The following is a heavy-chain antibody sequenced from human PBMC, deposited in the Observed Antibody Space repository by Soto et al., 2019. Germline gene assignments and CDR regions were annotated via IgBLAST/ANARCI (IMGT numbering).Heavy chain of an antibody. CDR1: GFTFSYYS. D-gene: IGHD2-21*02. V-gene: IGHV3-21*01. J-gene: IGHJ4*02. CDR3: ARGEGSGDSMFDY. CDR2: ISSSSSYI. Sequence: EVQLVESGGGLVKPGGSLRLSCALSGFTFSYYSMTWVRQAPGKGLEWVSYISSSSSYIYYADSVKGRFTISRDNAENSMNLQMESLRDEDRAVYYCARGEGSGDSMFDYGGQGTLVTVCS.